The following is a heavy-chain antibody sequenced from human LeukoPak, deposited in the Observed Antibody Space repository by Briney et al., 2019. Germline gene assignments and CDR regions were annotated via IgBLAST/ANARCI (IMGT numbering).Heavy chain of an antibody. D-gene: IGHD7-27*01. Sequence: GSLRLSCAASGLTVSSNYMSWVRQAPGKGLEWIGSIYYSGSTYYNPSLKSRVTISVDTSKNQFSLKLSSVTAADTAVYYCARFPWGSADYWGQGTPVTVSS. J-gene: IGHJ4*02. CDR3: ARFPWGSADY. CDR2: IYYSGST. CDR1: GLTVSSNY. V-gene: IGHV4-39*07.